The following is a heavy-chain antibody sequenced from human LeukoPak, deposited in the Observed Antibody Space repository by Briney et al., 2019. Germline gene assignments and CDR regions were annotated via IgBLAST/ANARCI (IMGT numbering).Heavy chain of an antibody. Sequence: GGSLRLSCAASGFAFRSYGMSWVRQAPGKGLEWVSAISGNGVGTYYADSVKGRFTISRDNFKNTLYLQMNNLRAEDTAVYYCAKDLAWGLDYWGQGTPVTVSS. CDR1: GFAFRSYG. D-gene: IGHD7-27*01. J-gene: IGHJ4*02. CDR2: ISGNGVGT. CDR3: AKDLAWGLDY. V-gene: IGHV3-23*01.